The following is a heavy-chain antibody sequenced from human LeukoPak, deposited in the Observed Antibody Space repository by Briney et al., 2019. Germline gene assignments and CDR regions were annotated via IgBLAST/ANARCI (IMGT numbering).Heavy chain of an antibody. V-gene: IGHV3-30-3*01. CDR1: GFTFSSYA. CDR3: ARGRADFWSGYGMDV. D-gene: IGHD3-3*01. CDR2: ISYDGSNK. J-gene: IGHJ6*02. Sequence: GRSLRLSCAASGFTFSSYAMHWVRQAPGKGLEWVAVISYDGSNKYYADSVKGRFTISRDNSKNTLYLQMNSLRADDTAVYYCARGRADFWSGYGMDVWGQGTTVTVSS.